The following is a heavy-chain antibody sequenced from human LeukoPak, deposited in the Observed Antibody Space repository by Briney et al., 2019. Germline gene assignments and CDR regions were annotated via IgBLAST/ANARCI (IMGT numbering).Heavy chain of an antibody. CDR2: IYYSGST. Sequence: SETLSLTCTVSGGSISSYYWSWIRQPPGKGLDWIGYIYYSGSTNYNPSLKSRVTISVDPSKNQFSLKLSSVTAADTAVYYCARAYYDFWSGYEYYFDYWGQGTLVTVSS. J-gene: IGHJ4*02. D-gene: IGHD3-3*01. CDR1: GGSISSYY. V-gene: IGHV4-59*01. CDR3: ARAYYDFWSGYEYYFDY.